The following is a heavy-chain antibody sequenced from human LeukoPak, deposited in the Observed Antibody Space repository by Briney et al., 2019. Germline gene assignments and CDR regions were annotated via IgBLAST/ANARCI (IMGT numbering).Heavy chain of an antibody. CDR1: GLSFSSYY. J-gene: IGHJ5*02. CDR2: INHSGST. D-gene: IGHD3-22*01. CDR3: ARPSRRYYYDSSGRRGIGWFDP. Sequence: SETLSLTCAVYGLSFSSYYWSWIRQPPGKGLEWIGEINHSGSTNYNPSFKSRVTISVDTSKNQFSLKLSSVTAADTAVYYCARPSRRYYYDSSGRRGIGWFDPWGQGTLVTVSS. V-gene: IGHV4-34*01.